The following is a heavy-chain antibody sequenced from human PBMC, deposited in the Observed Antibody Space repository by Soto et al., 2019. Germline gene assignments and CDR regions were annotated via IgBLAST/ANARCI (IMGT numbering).Heavy chain of an antibody. J-gene: IGHJ4*02. D-gene: IGHD3-10*01. CDR2: IYWDDDK. V-gene: IGHV2-5*02. CDR1: GFSHSTSSGVG. CDR3: AHTYYASGAYFDY. Sequence: SGPTLVNPTQALTLTCTCSGFSHSTSSGVGVGWIRQPPGKALEWLALIYWDDDKRYSPSLQSRLTITKDTSKNQVVLTMTNMDPVDTATYYCAHTYYASGAYFDYWGQGTLVTVSS.